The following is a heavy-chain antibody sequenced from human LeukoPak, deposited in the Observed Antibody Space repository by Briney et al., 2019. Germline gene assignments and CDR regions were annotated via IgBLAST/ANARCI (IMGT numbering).Heavy chain of an antibody. Sequence: SETLSLTCTVSGGSISSYYWSWIRQPPGKGLEWIGYIYYSGSTNYNPSLKSRVTISVDTSKNQFSLKLNSVTAADTAVYYCARDVDYYDSSGDYWGQGTLVTVSS. J-gene: IGHJ4*02. V-gene: IGHV4-59*12. CDR2: IYYSGST. CDR3: ARDVDYYDSSGDY. D-gene: IGHD3-22*01. CDR1: GGSISSYY.